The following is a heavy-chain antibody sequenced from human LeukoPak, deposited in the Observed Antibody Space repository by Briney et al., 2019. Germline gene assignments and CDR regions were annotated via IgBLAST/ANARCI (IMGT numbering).Heavy chain of an antibody. J-gene: IGHJ1*01. V-gene: IGHV3-33*06. D-gene: IGHD3-3*01. Sequence: GSLRLSCAASGFTFSSYGMHWVRQAPGKGLEGVAVIWYDGSNKYYSDSVKGRFTISRDNSKNTLYLQMNSLRAEDTAVYYCAKGKYDFWSGYSNAEYFQHWGQGTLVTVSS. CDR2: IWYDGSNK. CDR1: GFTFSSYG. CDR3: AKGKYDFWSGYSNAEYFQH.